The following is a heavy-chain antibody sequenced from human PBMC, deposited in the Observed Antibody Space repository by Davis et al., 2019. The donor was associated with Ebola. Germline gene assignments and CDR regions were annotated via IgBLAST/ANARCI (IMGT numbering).Heavy chain of an antibody. D-gene: IGHD3-10*01. CDR2: IYYSGST. CDR1: GGSISSYY. J-gene: IGHJ3*02. V-gene: IGHV4-59*08. Sequence: PSETLSLTCTVSGGSISSYYWSWIRQPPGKGLEWIGYIYYSGSTNYNPSLKSRVTISVDTSKNQFSLKLSSVTAADTAVYYCARLKSGGRNAFDIWGQGTMVTVSS. CDR3: ARLKSGGRNAFDI.